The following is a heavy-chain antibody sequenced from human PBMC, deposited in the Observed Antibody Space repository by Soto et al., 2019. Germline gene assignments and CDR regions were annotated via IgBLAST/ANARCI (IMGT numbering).Heavy chain of an antibody. Sequence: SETLSLTCTVSGGSISSYYWSWIRQPPGKGLEWIGYIYYSGSTNYNPSLKSRVTISVDTSKNQFSLKLSSVTAADTAVYYCARYSYGSTNWFDPWGQGTLVTVS. CDR3: ARYSYGSTNWFDP. CDR1: GGSISSYY. D-gene: IGHD3-10*01. V-gene: IGHV4-59*01. J-gene: IGHJ5*02. CDR2: IYYSGST.